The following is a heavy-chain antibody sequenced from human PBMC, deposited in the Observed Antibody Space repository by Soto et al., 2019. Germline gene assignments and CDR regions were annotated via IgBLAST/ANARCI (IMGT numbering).Heavy chain of an antibody. D-gene: IGHD6-19*01. CDR2: IIPIFGTA. Sequence: QVQLVQSGAEVKKPGSSVKVSCKASGGTFSSHAISWVRQAPGQGLEWMGGIIPIFGTANYAQKFQGRVTITADESTSTAYTELSSLRSEDTAVYYCAQTLGLAVAGPGRFDLWGRGTLVTVSS. CDR1: GGTFSSHA. CDR3: AQTLGLAVAGPGRFDL. J-gene: IGHJ2*01. V-gene: IGHV1-69*12.